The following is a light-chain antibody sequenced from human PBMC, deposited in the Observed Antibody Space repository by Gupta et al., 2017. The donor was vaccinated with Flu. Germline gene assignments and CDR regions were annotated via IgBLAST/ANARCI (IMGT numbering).Light chain of an antibody. CDR2: AAS. CDR3: QQCERAPHT. V-gene: IGKV1-39*01. J-gene: IGKJ2*01. Sequence: PSSPSASVGDTVTITCRASQTISSYLHWYQQKPGKAPNLLIYAASRVQSGIPSRFSGSGSGTDFTRTISSLQPEEFATYYGQQCERAPHTFGQGTKLEIK. CDR1: QTISSY.